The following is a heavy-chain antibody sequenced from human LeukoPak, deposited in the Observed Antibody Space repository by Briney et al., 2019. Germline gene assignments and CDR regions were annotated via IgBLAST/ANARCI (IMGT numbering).Heavy chain of an antibody. CDR2: IYYSGST. J-gene: IGHJ4*02. CDR1: GGSISSYY. D-gene: IGHD5-24*01. CDR3: ARSMGPFDY. Sequence: PSETLSLTCTVSGGSISSYYWSWIRQPPGKGLEWIGYIYYSGSTNYNPSLKSRVTISVDTSKNQFSLKLSSVTAADTAVYYYARSMGPFDYWGQGTLVTVSS. V-gene: IGHV4-59*01.